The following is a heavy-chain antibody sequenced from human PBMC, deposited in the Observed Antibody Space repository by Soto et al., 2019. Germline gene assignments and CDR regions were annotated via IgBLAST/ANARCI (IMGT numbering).Heavy chain of an antibody. V-gene: IGHV3-74*01. Sequence: GGSLRLSCAASGFTFSSYWMHWVRQAPGKGLVWVSRINSDGSSTSYADSVKGRFTISRDNAKNTLYLQMNSLRAEDTAVYYCARGRVTTLDDYFDYWGQGTLVTVSS. D-gene: IGHD4-17*01. CDR1: GFTFSSYW. J-gene: IGHJ4*02. CDR3: ARGRVTTLDDYFDY. CDR2: INSDGSST.